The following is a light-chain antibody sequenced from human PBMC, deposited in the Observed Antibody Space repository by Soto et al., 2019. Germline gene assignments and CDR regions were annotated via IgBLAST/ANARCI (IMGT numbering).Light chain of an antibody. J-gene: IGLJ7*01. CDR3: CSYGGSRAV. CDR2: EVS. V-gene: IGLV2-23*02. CDR1: SGDVGSHNL. Sequence: QSALTQPASVSGSPGQSITISCTGTSGDVGSHNLVSWYQQHPGQAPKLMIYEVSKRPLGVSTRFSAYKSGNTASLTISGLQAEDEADYYCCSYGGSRAVFGGGTQLTVL.